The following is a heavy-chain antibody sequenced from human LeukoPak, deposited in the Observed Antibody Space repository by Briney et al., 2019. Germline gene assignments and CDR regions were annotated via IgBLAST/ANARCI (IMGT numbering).Heavy chain of an antibody. CDR2: IGTAGDT. J-gene: IGHJ4*02. V-gene: IGHV3-13*01. CDR1: GFTFSSYD. Sequence: HPGRSLRLSCAASGFTFSSYDMHWVRQATGKGLEWVSAIGTAGDTYYPGSVKGRFTISRENARNSLYLQMNSLRAGDTAVYYCARDRGYGDLDYWGQGTLVTVSS. CDR3: ARDRGYGDLDY. D-gene: IGHD4-17*01.